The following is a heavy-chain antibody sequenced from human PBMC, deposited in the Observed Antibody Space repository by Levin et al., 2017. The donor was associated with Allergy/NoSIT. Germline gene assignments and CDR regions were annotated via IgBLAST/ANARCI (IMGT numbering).Heavy chain of an antibody. CDR2: ISSSSTPI. V-gene: IGHV3-48*02. CDR1: GFTFSSYS. D-gene: IGHD6-19*01. J-gene: IGHJ3*02. Sequence: VASVKVSCAASGFTFSSYSMNWVRQAPGKGLEWISYISSSSTPIYYADSVKGRFTISRDNAKNSLYLQMNSLRDEDTAVYYCATSIEDQWLDAFDIWGQGTMVTVSS. CDR3: ATSIEDQWLDAFDI.